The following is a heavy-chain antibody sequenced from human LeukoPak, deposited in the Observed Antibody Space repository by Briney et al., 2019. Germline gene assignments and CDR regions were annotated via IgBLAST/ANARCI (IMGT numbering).Heavy chain of an antibody. CDR3: AKEWDGSGTRLGWFDP. CDR2: ISGSGGVT. Sequence: GGSLRLSCVGSGFTFGSYAMSWVRQAPGKGLEWVSLISGSGGVTYYADSVKGRFTISRDNSKNTLYLQMNSLRAEDTATYYRAKEWDGSGTRLGWFDPWGQGTLVTVSS. D-gene: IGHD3-10*01. J-gene: IGHJ5*02. V-gene: IGHV3-23*01. CDR1: GFTFGSYA.